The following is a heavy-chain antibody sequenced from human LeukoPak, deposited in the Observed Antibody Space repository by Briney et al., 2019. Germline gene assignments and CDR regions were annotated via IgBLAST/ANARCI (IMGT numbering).Heavy chain of an antibody. CDR3: ARDALTYYDSSGYTATGAFDI. D-gene: IGHD3-22*01. V-gene: IGHV4-38-2*02. J-gene: IGHJ3*02. CDR1: GYSISSGYY. Sequence: SETLSLTCTVSGYSISSGYYWGWIRQPPGKGLEWIGSIYHSGSTYYNPSLKSRVTISVDTSKNQFSLKLSSVTAADTAVYYCARDALTYYDSSGYTATGAFDIWGQGTMVTVSS. CDR2: IYHSGST.